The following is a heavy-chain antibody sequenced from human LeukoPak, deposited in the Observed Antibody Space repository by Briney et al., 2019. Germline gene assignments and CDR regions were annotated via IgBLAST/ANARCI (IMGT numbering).Heavy chain of an antibody. CDR2: INQNGSET. Sequence: GGSLRLSCAASGFTFSTYWMTWVRQAPGKGLEWVANINQNGSETYYVDSVKGRFTISRDNAKNSLYLQMNSLRVEDTAVYYCARKKYYYDTSTYGWFDPWGQGISVTVSS. CDR1: GFTFSTYW. V-gene: IGHV3-7*01. D-gene: IGHD3-22*01. CDR3: ARKKYYYDTSTYGWFDP. J-gene: IGHJ5*02.